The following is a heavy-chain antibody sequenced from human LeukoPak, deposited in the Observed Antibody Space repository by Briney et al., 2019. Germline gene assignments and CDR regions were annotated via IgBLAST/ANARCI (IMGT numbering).Heavy chain of an antibody. CDR1: GFTFSSYW. D-gene: IGHD5-12*01. CDR2: IKDGGTTT. V-gene: IGHV3-74*01. J-gene: IGHJ4*02. Sequence: GRSLRLSCAASGFTFSSYWIHSVRQVPGKSLLWVSRIKDGGTTTDYADSVKGRFPISRDDAKNTLYLQMNSLRAEDTAVYYCTTIRPGYWGQGTLVTVSP. CDR3: TTIRPGY.